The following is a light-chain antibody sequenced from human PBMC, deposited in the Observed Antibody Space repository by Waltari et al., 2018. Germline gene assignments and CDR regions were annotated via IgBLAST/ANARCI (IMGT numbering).Light chain of an antibody. CDR1: QSVFYSSNNKYS. Sequence: DIVLTQSPDSLAVSLGERATINCKSSQSVFYSSNNKYSLAWYQKKPGQPPNLLVYWASTRESGVPDRFSGSGSGTDFTLTISSLQAEDVAVYYCQQYYTTPYTFGQGTKLEIK. CDR2: WAS. V-gene: IGKV4-1*01. CDR3: QQYYTTPYT. J-gene: IGKJ2*01.